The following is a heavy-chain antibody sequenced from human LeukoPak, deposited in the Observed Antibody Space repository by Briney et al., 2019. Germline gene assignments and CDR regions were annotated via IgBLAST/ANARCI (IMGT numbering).Heavy chain of an antibody. D-gene: IGHD1-26*01. CDR1: GFTFDDYA. J-gene: IGHJ3*02. CDR2: ISWNSGSI. CDR3: AKLGSNAFDM. V-gene: IGHV3-9*01. Sequence: GGSLRLSCAASGFTFDDYAMHWVRQAPGKGLEWVSGISWNSGSIGYADSVKGRFTISRDNAKNSLYLQLNSLISEDTAMYYCAKLGSNAFDMWGQGTMVTVSS.